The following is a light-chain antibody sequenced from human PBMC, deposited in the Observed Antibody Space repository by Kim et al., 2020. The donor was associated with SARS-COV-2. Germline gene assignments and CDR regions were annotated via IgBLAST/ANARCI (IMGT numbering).Light chain of an antibody. Sequence: ASVGDRVTLTCRTSQSITTYLNWYQQKPGKPPKLLIYAASSLQSGVPSRFSGSGSGTDFTLTISSLQPEDFATYFCQQSYSSPFTFGPGTKVDIK. CDR1: QSITTY. CDR3: QQSYSSPFT. CDR2: AAS. V-gene: IGKV1-39*01. J-gene: IGKJ3*01.